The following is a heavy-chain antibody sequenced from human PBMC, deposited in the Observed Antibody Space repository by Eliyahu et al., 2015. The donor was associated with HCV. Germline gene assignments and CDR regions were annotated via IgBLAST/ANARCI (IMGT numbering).Heavy chain of an antibody. CDR2: ISGSGGST. CDR1: GFXFSXYA. CDR3: AKDWHGGNPPGRFDY. V-gene: IGHV3-23*01. J-gene: IGHJ4*02. D-gene: IGHD4-23*01. Sequence: EVQLLESGGGLVQPGGSLRLSCAASGFXFSXYAMXWVRQAPGKGLVWVSAISGSGGSTYYADSVKGRFTISRDNSKNTLYLQMNSLRAEDTAVYYCAKDWHGGNPPGRFDYWGQGTLVTVSS.